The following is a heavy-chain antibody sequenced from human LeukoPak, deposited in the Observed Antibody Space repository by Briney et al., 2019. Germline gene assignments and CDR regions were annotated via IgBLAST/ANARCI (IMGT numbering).Heavy chain of an antibody. D-gene: IGHD5-18*01. CDR1: GGSFSGYY. CDR3: ARRGGVQLWLRYFDY. CDR2: INHSGST. Sequence: SETLSLTCAVYGGSFSGYYWSWIRQPPGKGLEWIGEINHSGSTNYNPSLKGRVTISVDTSKNQFSLKLSSVTAADTAVYYCARRGGVQLWLRYFDYWGQGTLVTVSS. V-gene: IGHV4-34*01. J-gene: IGHJ4*02.